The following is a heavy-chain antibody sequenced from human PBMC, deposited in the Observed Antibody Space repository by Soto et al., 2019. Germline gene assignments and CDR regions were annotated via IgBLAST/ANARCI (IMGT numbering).Heavy chain of an antibody. D-gene: IGHD3-10*01. J-gene: IGHJ6*02. V-gene: IGHV1-69*12. CDR1: GGTFSSYA. CDR3: ARGSGMVRGVITRFGYYYGMDV. CDR2: IIPIFGTA. Sequence: QVQLVQSGAEVKKPGSSVKVSCKASGGTFSSYAISWVRQAPGQGLEWMGGIIPIFGTANYAQKFQGRVTLTGDEATSTADMELSSLGFEDTAVYYCARGSGMVRGVITRFGYYYGMDVWGQGTTVTVSS.